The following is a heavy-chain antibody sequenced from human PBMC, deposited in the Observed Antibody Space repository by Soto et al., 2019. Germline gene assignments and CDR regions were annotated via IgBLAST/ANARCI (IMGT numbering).Heavy chain of an antibody. J-gene: IGHJ6*02. D-gene: IGHD3-10*01. CDR3: ARNMDYYYGPGSGNGHGF. CDR1: GYTFTAYY. Sequence: QVQLVQSGAELKEPGDSVRVSCEASGYTFTAYYIHWVRQAPGQALEWMGWINPRFGDTSYAQDFQGRVSMTRDTSFSTVYMERSRLTSDDTAIYYCARNMDYYYGPGSGNGHGFWGQGTTVTVFS. CDR2: INPRFGDT. V-gene: IGHV1-2*02.